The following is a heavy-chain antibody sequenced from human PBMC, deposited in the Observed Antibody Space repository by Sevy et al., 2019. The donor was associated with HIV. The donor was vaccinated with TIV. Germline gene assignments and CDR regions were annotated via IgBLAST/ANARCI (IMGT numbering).Heavy chain of an antibody. D-gene: IGHD1-26*01. Sequence: GGSLRLSCAASGFTFSSYSMNWVRQAPGKGLEWVSYISSISSTIYYADSVKGRFTISRDNAKNSLYLQMNSLRDEDTAVYYCARDRGSYYGDAFDIWGQGTMVTVSS. CDR1: GFTFSSYS. V-gene: IGHV3-48*02. J-gene: IGHJ3*02. CDR2: ISSISSTI. CDR3: ARDRGSYYGDAFDI.